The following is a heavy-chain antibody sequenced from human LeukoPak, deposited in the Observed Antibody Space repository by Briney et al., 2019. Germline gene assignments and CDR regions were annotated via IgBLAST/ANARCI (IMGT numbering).Heavy chain of an antibody. CDR1: GGSINSADYS. V-gene: IGHV4-30-2*06. J-gene: IGHJ4*02. CDR2: ISHFGGT. D-gene: IGHD3-22*01. CDR3: ARGARYYYDTSGYFDF. Sequence: PSETLSLTCTVSGGSINSADYSWSWIRKSAGKGLEWIGYISHFGGTHDNPSFSSRVAMSIDRSKNQLSLSLSSVTAADTAVYYSARGARYYYDTSGYFDFWGQGILVTVSS.